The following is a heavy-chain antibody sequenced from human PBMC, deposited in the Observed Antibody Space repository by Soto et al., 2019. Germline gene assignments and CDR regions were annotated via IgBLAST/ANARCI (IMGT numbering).Heavy chain of an antibody. Sequence: ASVKVSCKASGYTFTSYCISWVRQAPGQGLEWMGWISAYNGNTNYAQKLQGRVTMTTDTSTSTAYMELRSLRSDDTAVYYCAFSSYYYDSSGYYYEPDWFDPWGQGTLVTVS. V-gene: IGHV1-18*01. CDR1: GYTFTSYC. D-gene: IGHD3-22*01. CDR2: ISAYNGNT. J-gene: IGHJ5*02. CDR3: AFSSYYYDSSGYYYEPDWFDP.